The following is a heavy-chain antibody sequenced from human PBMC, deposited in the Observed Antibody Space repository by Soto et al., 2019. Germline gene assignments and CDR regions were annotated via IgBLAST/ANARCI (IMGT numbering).Heavy chain of an antibody. CDR3: ARVQLTGYSSCGLGV. CDR1: GFTFKSYT. Sequence: QVQLVESGGGVVQPGRSVRISCTASGFTFKSYTFQWVRQAPGKGLEWVAVISYDGSDKDYADSVSGRFTFSIDNSRNSLYLPMKSLRPEYTAVYFCARVQLTGYSSCGLGVWGQGTTVTVSS. J-gene: IGHJ6*02. V-gene: IGHV3-30-3*01. CDR2: ISYDGSDK. D-gene: IGHD6-13*01.